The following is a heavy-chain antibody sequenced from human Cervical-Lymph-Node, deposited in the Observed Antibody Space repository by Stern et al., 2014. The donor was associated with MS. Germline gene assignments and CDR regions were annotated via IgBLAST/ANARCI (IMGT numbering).Heavy chain of an antibody. V-gene: IGHV3-21*06. J-gene: IGHJ4*02. CDR2: INTRSSYI. Sequence: EVQLVESGGGLVKPGGSLRLSCAASGFTFSGYTMNWVRQAPGTGLEWVSSINTRSSYIYYADSVKGRFTVSRDNAKNSLYLQMNSLRGDDTAVYYCANGSPLHYWGQGTLVTVSS. CDR1: GFTFSGYT. CDR3: ANGSPLHY. D-gene: IGHD1-26*01.